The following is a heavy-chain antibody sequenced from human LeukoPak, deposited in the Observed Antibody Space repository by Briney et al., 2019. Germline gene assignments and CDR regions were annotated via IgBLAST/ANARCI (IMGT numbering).Heavy chain of an antibody. CDR2: ISGSGGST. CDR1: GFTFSSYA. D-gene: IGHD6-13*01. Sequence: GASVKVSCKASGFTFSSYAMSWVRQAPGKGLEWVSAISGSGGSTYYADSVKGRFTISRDNSKNTLYLQMNSLRAEDTAVYYCAKGRQQLKMGNYFDYWGQGTLVTVSS. V-gene: IGHV3-23*01. CDR3: AKGRQQLKMGNYFDY. J-gene: IGHJ4*02.